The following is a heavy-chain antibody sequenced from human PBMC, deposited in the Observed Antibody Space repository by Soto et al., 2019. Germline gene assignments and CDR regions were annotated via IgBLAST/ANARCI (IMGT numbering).Heavy chain of an antibody. Sequence: SETLSLTCTVSGGPISSYFWSWIRQPPGKGLEWIGYVYSTEITNYNPSLKSRVAMSIDTSKNQFSLKVRSVTAADTAVYYCARGSEAWFDPWGQGTLVTVS. CDR2: VYSTEIT. CDR3: ARGSEAWFDP. V-gene: IGHV4-59*01. J-gene: IGHJ5*02. CDR1: GGPISSYF.